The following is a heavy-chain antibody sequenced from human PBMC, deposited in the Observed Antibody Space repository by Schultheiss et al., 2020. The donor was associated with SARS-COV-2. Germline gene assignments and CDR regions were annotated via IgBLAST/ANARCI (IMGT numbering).Heavy chain of an antibody. CDR2: IIPILGIA. D-gene: IGHD1-20*01. J-gene: IGHJ4*02. CDR1: GGTFSSYA. V-gene: IGHV1-69*04. CDR3: ARAHNWNPFDY. Sequence: SVKVSCKASGGTFSSYAISWVRQAPGQGLEWMGRIIPILGIANYAQKFQGRVTITADKSTSTAYMELSSLRSEDTAVYYCARAHNWNPFDYWGQGTLVTVSS.